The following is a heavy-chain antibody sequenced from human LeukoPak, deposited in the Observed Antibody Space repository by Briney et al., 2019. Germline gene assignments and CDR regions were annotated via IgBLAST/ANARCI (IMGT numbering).Heavy chain of an antibody. CDR3: AFMDTAMVVDY. Sequence: GGSLRLSCAASGFTFSSYAMSWVRHAPGKGLEWGLAISGSGGSTYYADSVKGRFTIPRDNSKNTLYLQMNSVRAEDTAVYYCAFMDTAMVVDYGGQGTLVSVSS. J-gene: IGHJ4*02. CDR2: ISGSGGST. CDR1: GFTFSSYA. V-gene: IGHV3-23*01. D-gene: IGHD5-18*01.